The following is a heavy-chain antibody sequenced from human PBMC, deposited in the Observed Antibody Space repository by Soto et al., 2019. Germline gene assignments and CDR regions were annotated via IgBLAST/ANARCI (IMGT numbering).Heavy chain of an antibody. CDR3: ARDCTGGSCFCIY. D-gene: IGHD2-15*01. CDR1: GYTLTNYA. CDR2: INTYNGNS. V-gene: IGHV1-18*01. Sequence: QGQLVQSAAEVKKPGASVKVSCKASGYTLTNYAINWVRQAPGQGPEWMGWINTYNGNSNYAQKFQGRVTMTTDTSTNTAYMELRSLTSDDTAVYYCARDCTGGSCFCIYWGQGTLVTVSS. J-gene: IGHJ4*02.